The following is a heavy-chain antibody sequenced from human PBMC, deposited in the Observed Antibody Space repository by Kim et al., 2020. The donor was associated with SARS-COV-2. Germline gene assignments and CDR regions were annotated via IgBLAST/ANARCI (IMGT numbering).Heavy chain of an antibody. Sequence: SVKGRFTISRDNAKNSLYLQMNSLRDEDTAVYCCAGVFAGIPAADAFDIWGQGTMVTVSS. CDR3: AGVFAGIPAADAFDI. D-gene: IGHD3-10*01. J-gene: IGHJ3*02. V-gene: IGHV3-48*02.